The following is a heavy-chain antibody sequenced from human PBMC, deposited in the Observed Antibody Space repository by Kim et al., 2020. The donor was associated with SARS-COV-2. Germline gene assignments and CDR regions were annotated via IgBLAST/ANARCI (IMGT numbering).Heavy chain of an antibody. CDR3: ARLDYYDSSVEGFDY. J-gene: IGHJ4*02. CDR1: GYSFTSYW. CDR2: IDPSDSYT. D-gene: IGHD3-22*01. Sequence: GESLKISCKGSGYSFTSYWISWVRQMPGKGLEWMGRIDPSDSYTNYSPSFQGHVTISADKSISTAYLQWSSLKASDTAMYYCARLDYYDSSVEGFDYWGQGTLVTVSS. V-gene: IGHV5-10-1*01.